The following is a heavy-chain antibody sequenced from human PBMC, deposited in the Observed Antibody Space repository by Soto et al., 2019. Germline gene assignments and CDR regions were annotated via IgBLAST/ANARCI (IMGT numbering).Heavy chain of an antibody. D-gene: IGHD2-21*02. V-gene: IGHV1-69*13. CDR1: GGTFSSYA. CDR2: IIPIFGTA. J-gene: IGHJ5*02. Sequence: GASVKVSCKASGGTFSSYAISWVRQAPGQGXEWMGGIIPIFGTANYAQKFQGRVTITADESTSTAYMELSSLRSEDTAVYYCASAHDCGGDCYSSPGVKWFDPWGQGTLVTVSS. CDR3: ASAHDCGGDCYSSPGVKWFDP.